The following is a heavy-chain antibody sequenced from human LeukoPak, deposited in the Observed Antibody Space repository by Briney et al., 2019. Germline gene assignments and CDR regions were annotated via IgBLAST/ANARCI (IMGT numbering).Heavy chain of an antibody. J-gene: IGHJ4*02. Sequence: GGSLRLSCAVSGFSFSGYYMSWVRQAPGKGLEWVSYISNSGSTIYYADSVKGRFTISRDNAKNSLYLQMNSLRAEDTAMYYCVRDLDEDSGGTHFDFWGQGTLVTVSS. D-gene: IGHD3-10*01. CDR3: VRDLDEDSGGTHFDF. CDR1: GFSFSGYY. CDR2: ISNSGSTI. V-gene: IGHV3-11*01.